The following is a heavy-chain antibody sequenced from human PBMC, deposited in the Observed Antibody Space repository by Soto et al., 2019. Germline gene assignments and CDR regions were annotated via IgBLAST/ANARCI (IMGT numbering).Heavy chain of an antibody. V-gene: IGHV4-30-4*01. CDR3: AREGITIFGVPPGGAFDI. J-gene: IGHJ3*02. CDR1: GGSISSGDYY. CDR2: IYYSGST. D-gene: IGHD3-3*01. Sequence: QVQLQESGPGLVKPSQTLSLTCTVSGGSISSGDYYWSWIRQPPGKGLEWIGYIYYSGSTYYNPSLKSRVTISVDTSKNQFSLKLSSVTAADTAVYYCAREGITIFGVPPGGAFDIWGQGTMVTVSS.